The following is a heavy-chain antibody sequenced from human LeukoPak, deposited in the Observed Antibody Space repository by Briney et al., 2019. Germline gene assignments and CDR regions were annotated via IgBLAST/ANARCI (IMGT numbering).Heavy chain of an antibody. V-gene: IGHV3-43*01. CDR3: VKDIGDSTGYNYPDC. D-gene: IGHD4-11*01. CDR2: ISWDGGTA. CDR1: GFNFDDYT. Sequence: GGSLRLSCAASGFNFDDYTMHWVRQPPGKGLEWVSLISWDGGTAYYADSVKGRFTISRDNSKNSLYLQMNSLRTEDTALYYCVKDIGDSTGYNYPDCWGQGTRVTVSP. J-gene: IGHJ4*02.